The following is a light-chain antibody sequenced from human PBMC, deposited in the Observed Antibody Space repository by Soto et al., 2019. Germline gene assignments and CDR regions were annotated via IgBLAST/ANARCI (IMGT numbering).Light chain of an antibody. CDR3: QQYDSSPPFALT. CDR1: QSVSISY. V-gene: IGKV3-20*01. Sequence: EIVLTQSPGTLSLSPGERATLSCRASQSVSISYGAWYQQRPGQAPRLLIYGASGRATGIPDRFSGSGSGTDFTLTINRLEPEDFAVYYCQQYDSSPPFALTFGGGTKVEIK. CDR2: GAS. J-gene: IGKJ4*01.